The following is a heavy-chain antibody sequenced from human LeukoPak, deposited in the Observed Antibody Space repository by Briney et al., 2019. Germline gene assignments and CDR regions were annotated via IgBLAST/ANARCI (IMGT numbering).Heavy chain of an antibody. V-gene: IGHV4-59*08. CDR2: IFYSGST. Sequence: SETLSLTCTVSGGSISSYYWSWIRQPPGKGLEWIGYIFYSGSTNYNPSLESRVTMSVDTSKNQFSLKLRSVTAADTAVYYCARPGVGSGRYGAFDIWGQGTMVIVSS. J-gene: IGHJ3*02. D-gene: IGHD5-18*01. CDR1: GGSISSYY. CDR3: ARPGVGSGRYGAFDI.